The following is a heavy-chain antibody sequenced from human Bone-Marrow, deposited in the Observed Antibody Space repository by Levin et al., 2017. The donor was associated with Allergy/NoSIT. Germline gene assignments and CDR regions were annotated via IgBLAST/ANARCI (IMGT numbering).Heavy chain of an antibody. CDR2: ISNSGSSI. CDR3: ATSSVVRAFDF. Sequence: GESLKISCATSGFTFSSYSMNWVRQAPGKGLEWVSTISNSGSSIFYADSVRGRFTISRDNSKSALYLQLNSLRAEDTAIYYCATSSVVRAFDFWGQGTVVTVSS. V-gene: IGHV3-23*01. CDR1: GFTFSSYS. D-gene: IGHD5/OR15-5a*01. J-gene: IGHJ3*01.